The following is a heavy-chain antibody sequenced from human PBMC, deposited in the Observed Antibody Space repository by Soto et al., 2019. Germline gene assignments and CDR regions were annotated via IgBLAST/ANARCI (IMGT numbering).Heavy chain of an antibody. CDR2: IIPIFGTP. J-gene: IGHJ4*02. Sequence: VQLVQSGAEVQKPGSSVKVSCKASGGIFSTYAISWLRQAPGQGLEWMGGIIPIFGTPNYAQRFQGRVTITADESTSTAYMELSRLRSEDTAVYYCARDRDDYGSGNYYNRIDFWGQGTLVTVSS. CDR1: GGIFSTYA. V-gene: IGHV1-69*01. CDR3: ARDRDDYGSGNYYNRIDF. D-gene: IGHD3-10*01.